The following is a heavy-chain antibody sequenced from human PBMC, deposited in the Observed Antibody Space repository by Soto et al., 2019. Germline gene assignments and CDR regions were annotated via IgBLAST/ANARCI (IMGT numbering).Heavy chain of an antibody. D-gene: IGHD2-2*02. CDR1: GYTFTSYD. CDR2: MNPNSGNT. J-gene: IGHJ5*02. V-gene: IGHV1-8*01. CDR3: ARAIVVVPAAISFDP. Sequence: ASVKVSCKASGYTFTSYDITWVRQAPGQGLEWMGWMNPNSGNTGYAQKFQGRVTMTRNTSISTAYMELSSLRSEDTAVYYCARAIVVVPAAISFDPWGQGTLVTVSS.